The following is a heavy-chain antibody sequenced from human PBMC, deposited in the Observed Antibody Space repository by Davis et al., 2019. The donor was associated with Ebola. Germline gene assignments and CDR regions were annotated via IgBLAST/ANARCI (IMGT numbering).Heavy chain of an antibody. D-gene: IGHD6-25*01. CDR2: ISQSGSLT. J-gene: IGHJ6*02. CDR3: ARGRRANYYYYGMDV. V-gene: IGHV4-34*01. Sequence: GSLRLSCAVHGGSLSGYFWTWIRQSPGKGLEWIGTISQSGSLTYYNSSLKSRVTIFVDTSKNQFSLKLSSVTAADTAVYYCARGRRANYYYYGMDVWGQGTTVTVSS. CDR1: GGSLSGYF.